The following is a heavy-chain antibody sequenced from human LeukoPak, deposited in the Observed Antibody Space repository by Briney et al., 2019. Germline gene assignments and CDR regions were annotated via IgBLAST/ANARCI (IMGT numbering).Heavy chain of an antibody. CDR2: IYHSGST. J-gene: IGHJ3*02. Sequence: SETLSLTCTVSGYSISSGYYWGWIRQPPGKGLEWIGSIYHSGSTYYNPSLKSRATISVDTSKNQFSLKLSSVTAADTAVYYCASPAVDYYDSSEHAFDIWGQGTMVTVSS. V-gene: IGHV4-38-2*02. CDR1: GYSISSGYY. CDR3: ASPAVDYYDSSEHAFDI. D-gene: IGHD3-22*01.